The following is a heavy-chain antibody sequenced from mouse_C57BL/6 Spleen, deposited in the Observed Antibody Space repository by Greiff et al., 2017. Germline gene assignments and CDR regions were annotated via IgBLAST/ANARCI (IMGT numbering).Heavy chain of an antibody. D-gene: IGHD2-2*01. CDR1: GYAFTNYL. J-gene: IGHJ4*01. V-gene: IGHV1-54*01. Sequence: VQLQQSGAELVRPGTSVKVSCKASGYAFTNYLIEWVKQRPGQGLEWIGVIIPGSGGPNYTEKFKGKATLTADKSSSTAYMQLSSLTSEDSAVDFCARGYDYAMDYWGQGTSVTVSS. CDR3: ARGYDYAMDY. CDR2: IIPGSGGP.